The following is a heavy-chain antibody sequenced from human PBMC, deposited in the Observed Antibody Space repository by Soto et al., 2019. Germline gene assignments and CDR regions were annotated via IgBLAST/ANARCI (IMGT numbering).Heavy chain of an antibody. CDR3: ARWNSWPKRFDP. D-gene: IGHD1-1*01. CDR2: IYYSGST. J-gene: IGHJ5*02. Sequence: QVQLQESGPGLVKPSQTLSLACTVSGGSISSGGYYWSWIRQHPGKGLEWIGYIYYSGSTYYNPSLKSRVTISVDTSKNQFSLKLSSVTAADTAVYYCARWNSWPKRFDPWGQGTLVTVSS. CDR1: GGSISSGGYY. V-gene: IGHV4-31*03.